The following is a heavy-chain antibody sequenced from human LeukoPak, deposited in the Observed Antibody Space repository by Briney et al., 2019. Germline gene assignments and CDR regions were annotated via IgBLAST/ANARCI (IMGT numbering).Heavy chain of an antibody. D-gene: IGHD4-17*01. J-gene: IGHJ5*02. Sequence: KPSETLSLTCTVSGGSISSSSYYWGWIRQPPGKGLEWIGSIYYSGSTYYNPSLKSRVTISVDTSKNQFSLKLSSVTAADTTVYYCARQAVGDRCFDPWGQGTLVTVSS. CDR2: IYYSGST. CDR3: ARQAVGDRCFDP. V-gene: IGHV4-39*01. CDR1: GGSISSSSYY.